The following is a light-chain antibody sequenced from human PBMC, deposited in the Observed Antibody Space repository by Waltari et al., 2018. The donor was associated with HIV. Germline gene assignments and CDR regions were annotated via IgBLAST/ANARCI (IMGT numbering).Light chain of an antibody. CDR1: SSNIGSNT. CDR2: SNK. V-gene: IGLV1-44*01. CDR3: TAWDDGLSDPV. J-gene: IGLJ3*02. Sequence: QSVLTQPPSASGTPGQRVTISCSGSSSNIGSNTVNWYQQLPGTAPKRPLSSNKPRPSGVPDRVAGSKSGTSASLAISGLQSEDEADYYCTAWDDGLSDPVFGGGPKLTVL.